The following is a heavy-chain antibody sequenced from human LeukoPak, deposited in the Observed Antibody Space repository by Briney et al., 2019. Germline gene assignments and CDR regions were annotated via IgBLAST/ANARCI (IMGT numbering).Heavy chain of an antibody. V-gene: IGHV1-8*01. CDR1: GYSFTSYD. Sequence: ASVKVSCKASGYSFTSYDINWVRQATGQGLEWMGWMNPNSGNTGYAQKFQGRVTMTRNTSISTAYMELSSLRSEDTAVYYCATESGIAVAGFDSWGQGTLVTVSS. J-gene: IGHJ5*01. CDR2: MNPNSGNT. CDR3: ATESGIAVAGFDS. D-gene: IGHD6-19*01.